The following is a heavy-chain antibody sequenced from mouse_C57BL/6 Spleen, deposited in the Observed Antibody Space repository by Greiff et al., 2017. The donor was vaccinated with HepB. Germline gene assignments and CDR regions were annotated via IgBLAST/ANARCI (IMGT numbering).Heavy chain of an antibody. CDR3: ARLGVGYFDY. CDR2: IYPGGGYT. CDR1: GYTFTNYW. D-gene: IGHD1-1*02. Sequence: VQLQQSGAELVRPGTSVKMSCKASGYTFTNYWIGWAKQRPGHGLEWIGDIYPGGGYTNYNEKLKGKATLTADKSSSTAYMQFSSLTSEDSAIYYCARLGVGYFDYWGQGTTLTVSS. J-gene: IGHJ2*01. V-gene: IGHV1-63*01.